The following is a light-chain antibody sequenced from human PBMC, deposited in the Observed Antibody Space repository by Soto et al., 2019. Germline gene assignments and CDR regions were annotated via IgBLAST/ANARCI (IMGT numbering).Light chain of an antibody. J-gene: IGLJ1*01. CDR3: HSYDSSLSGLYV. V-gene: IGLV1-40*01. Sequence: QSVLTQPPSVSGTPGQRVTISCTGTSSNIGAAYDVHWYQQLPGTAPKLLIYGNSNRPSGVPDRFSVSKSDTSASLAITVPVAEDEADYYCHSYDSSLSGLYVFGTVTKVTVL. CDR1: SSNIGAAYD. CDR2: GNS.